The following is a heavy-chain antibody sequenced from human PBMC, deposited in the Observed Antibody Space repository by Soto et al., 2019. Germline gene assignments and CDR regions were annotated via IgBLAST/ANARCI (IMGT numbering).Heavy chain of an antibody. J-gene: IGHJ6*02. Sequence: QVQLVESGGGVVQPGRSLRLSCAASGFTFSSYGMHWVRQAPGKGLEWVAVIWYDGSNKYYADSVKGRFTISRDNSKNTLYLQMNSLRAEDTAVYYCARGGAHYDFWSEDYYGMDVWGQGTTVTVSS. D-gene: IGHD3-3*01. CDR1: GFTFSSYG. V-gene: IGHV3-33*01. CDR2: IWYDGSNK. CDR3: ARGGAHYDFWSEDYYGMDV.